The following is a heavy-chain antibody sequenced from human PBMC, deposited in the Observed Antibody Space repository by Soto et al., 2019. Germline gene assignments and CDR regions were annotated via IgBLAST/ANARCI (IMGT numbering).Heavy chain of an antibody. CDR2: INPSGGST. CDR3: ARMGGVIAAQDY. Sequence: ASVKVSCKASGYTFTSYYMHWVRQAPGQGLEWMEIINPSGGSTSYAQKFQGRVTMTRDTSTSTVYMELSSLRSEDTAVYYCARMGGVIAAQDYWGQGTLVTVSS. D-gene: IGHD6-13*01. J-gene: IGHJ4*02. V-gene: IGHV1-46*03. CDR1: GYTFTSYY.